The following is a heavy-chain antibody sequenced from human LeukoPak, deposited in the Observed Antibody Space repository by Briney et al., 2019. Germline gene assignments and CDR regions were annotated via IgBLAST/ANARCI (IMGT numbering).Heavy chain of an antibody. CDR3: ARGPMYSTSYYAPDY. CDR2: ISAYSGNT. V-gene: IGHV1-18*04. CDR1: GYTFTVYY. J-gene: IGHJ4*02. Sequence: GASVKVSCKASGYTFTVYYMHWVRQAPGQGLEWMGWISAYSGNTKYAQKFQGRVTMTTDTSTGTAYIELRSLRSDDTAVYYCARGPMYSTSYYAPDYWGQGTPVTVSS. D-gene: IGHD6-13*01.